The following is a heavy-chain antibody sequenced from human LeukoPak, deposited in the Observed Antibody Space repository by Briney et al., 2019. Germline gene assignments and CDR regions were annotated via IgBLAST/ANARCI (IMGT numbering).Heavy chain of an antibody. D-gene: IGHD3-9*01. Sequence: GGSLRLSCAASGFTFSSYSMNWVRQAPGKGLEWVSYISSSSSTIYYADSVKGRFTISRDNAKNSLYLQMNSLRAEDTAVYYCARGWLPFDYWGQGTLVTVSS. CDR2: ISSSSSTI. CDR3: ARGWLPFDY. V-gene: IGHV3-48*01. CDR1: GFTFSSYS. J-gene: IGHJ4*02.